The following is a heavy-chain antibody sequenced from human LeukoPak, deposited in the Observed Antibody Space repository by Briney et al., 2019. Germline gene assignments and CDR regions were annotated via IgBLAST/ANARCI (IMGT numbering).Heavy chain of an antibody. V-gene: IGHV3-7*01. CDR3: ARVRGYSYGSDY. Sequence: GESLKISCAASGFTFSSYWMSWVRQAPGKGLEWVANIKQDGSEKYYVDSVKGRFTISRDNAKNSLYLQMNSLRAEDTAVYYCARVRGYSYGSDYWGQGTLVTVSS. J-gene: IGHJ4*02. CDR2: IKQDGSEK. D-gene: IGHD5-18*01. CDR1: GFTFSSYW.